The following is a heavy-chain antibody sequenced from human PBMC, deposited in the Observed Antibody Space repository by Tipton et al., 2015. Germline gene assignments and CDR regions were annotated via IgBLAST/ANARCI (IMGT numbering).Heavy chain of an antibody. CDR2: ISYSGST. CDR1: GVSISLYY. D-gene: IGHD5-24*01. Sequence: TLSLTCTVSGVSISLYYWSWIRQPPGKGLEWIGYISYSGSTHYNPSLKRRVTISLDTSKNQFSLTLNSVTAADTAVYYCARDLEHGMDVWGQGTTVTVSS. CDR3: ARDLEHGMDV. V-gene: IGHV4-59*01. J-gene: IGHJ6*02.